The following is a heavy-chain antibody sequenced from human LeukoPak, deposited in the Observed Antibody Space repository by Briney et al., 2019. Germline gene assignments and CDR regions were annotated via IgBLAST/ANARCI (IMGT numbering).Heavy chain of an antibody. D-gene: IGHD1-14*01. Sequence: ASVKVSGKASGYTFSTYGISWVRQAPGQGLEWMGWISGYNGNTNYAQKLQGRVTITADKSTSTAYMELSSLRPEDTAVYYCARVISGTWLWFWGQGTLVTVSS. V-gene: IGHV1-18*01. CDR1: GYTFSTYG. CDR2: ISGYNGNT. CDR3: ARVISGTWLWF. J-gene: IGHJ4*02.